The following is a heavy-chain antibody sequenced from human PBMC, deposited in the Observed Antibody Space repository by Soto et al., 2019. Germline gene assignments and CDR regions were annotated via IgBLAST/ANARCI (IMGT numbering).Heavy chain of an antibody. J-gene: IGHJ4*02. D-gene: IGHD1-20*01. Sequence: PGGSLRLSCAASGFTFSDYYMSWIRQAPGKGLDWVSYISSSGSTIYYADSVKGRFTISRDNAKNSLYLQMNSLRAEDTAVYYCARETLTLGDNWNDPYYFDYWGQGTLVTVSS. CDR2: ISSSGSTI. CDR3: ARETLTLGDNWNDPYYFDY. V-gene: IGHV3-11*01. CDR1: GFTFSDYY.